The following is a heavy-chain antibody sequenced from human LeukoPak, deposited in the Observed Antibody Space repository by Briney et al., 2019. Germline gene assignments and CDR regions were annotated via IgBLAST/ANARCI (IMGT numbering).Heavy chain of an antibody. Sequence: GASVKVSCKASGYTFTGYYIHWVRQAPGQGLEWMGWINPNSGGTNYAQKFQGRVTMTRDTSITTAYMELSRLSSGDTAVYYCARSELAAAIYYYYMDVWGKGTTVTVSS. J-gene: IGHJ6*03. D-gene: IGHD2-2*01. CDR1: GYTFTGYY. CDR2: INPNSGGT. V-gene: IGHV1-2*02. CDR3: ARSELAAAIYYYYMDV.